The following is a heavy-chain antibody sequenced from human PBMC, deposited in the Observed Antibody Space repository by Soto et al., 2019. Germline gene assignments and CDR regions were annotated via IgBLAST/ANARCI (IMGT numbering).Heavy chain of an antibody. CDR2: INHSGST. Sequence: SETLSLTCAVYGGSFSGYYWSWIRQPSGKGLEWIGEINHSGSTNYNPSLKSRVTISVDTSKNQFSLKLSSVTAADTAVYYCARGPYSSSSDYFDYWGQGTLVTVSS. J-gene: IGHJ4*02. CDR3: ARGPYSSSSDYFDY. CDR1: GGSFSGYY. D-gene: IGHD6-6*01. V-gene: IGHV4-34*01.